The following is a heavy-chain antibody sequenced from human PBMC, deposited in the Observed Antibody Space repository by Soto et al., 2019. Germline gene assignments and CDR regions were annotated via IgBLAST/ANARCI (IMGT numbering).Heavy chain of an antibody. CDR1: GFTFSSYG. J-gene: IGHJ4*02. D-gene: IGHD4-4*01. CDR3: AKEIDYSNYVLLDY. CDR2: ISYDGSNK. V-gene: IGHV3-30*18. Sequence: QVQLVESGGGVVQPGRSLRLSCAASGFTFSSYGMHWVRHAPGKGLEWVAVISYDGSNKYYADSVKGRFTISRDNSKNTLYLQMNSLRAEDTAVYYCAKEIDYSNYVLLDYWGQGTLVTVSS.